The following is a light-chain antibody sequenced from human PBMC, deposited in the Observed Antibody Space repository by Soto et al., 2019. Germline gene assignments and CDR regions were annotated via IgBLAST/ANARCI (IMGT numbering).Light chain of an antibody. J-gene: IGKJ4*01. CDR2: GAS. V-gene: IGKV3-20*01. CDR1: QSVIFSY. CDR3: QQYGSSPHT. Sequence: DIELTQSPGTLSLSPGERATLSCRASQSVIFSYLAWYQQTPGQAPMLLIYGASSWATGIPDRFSGSGSGTDFTLTISRLEPEDFAVYYCQQYGSSPHTFGGGTKVEIK.